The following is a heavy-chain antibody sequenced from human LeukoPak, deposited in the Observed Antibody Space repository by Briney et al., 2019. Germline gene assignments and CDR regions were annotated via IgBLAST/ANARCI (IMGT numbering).Heavy chain of an antibody. J-gene: IGHJ3*01. CDR3: AKDSYVSGRPLHTFDV. Sequence: PGGSLRLSCEASGFTFSAYAMTWVRQAPGKGLEWVSGISGDGASTHYAESVKGQFTISRDNSQNTLFLQMNSLRVEDTAIYYCAKDSYVSGRPLHTFDVWGQGTMVTVSS. D-gene: IGHD3-10*01. V-gene: IGHV3-23*01. CDR2: ISGDGAST. CDR1: GFTFSAYA.